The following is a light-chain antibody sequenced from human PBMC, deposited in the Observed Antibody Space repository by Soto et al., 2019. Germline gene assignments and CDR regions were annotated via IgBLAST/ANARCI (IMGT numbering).Light chain of an antibody. Sequence: QLVLTQSPSASASLGASVKLTCTLSSGHSSYAIAWHQQQPEKGPRYLMKLNSDGSHNKGDGIPDRFSGSRSGAERYLTISSLQSEDEADYYCQTWGTGIRVSGGGTKLTVL. CDR2: LNSDGSH. CDR1: SGHSSYA. CDR3: QTWGTGIRV. J-gene: IGLJ2*01. V-gene: IGLV4-69*01.